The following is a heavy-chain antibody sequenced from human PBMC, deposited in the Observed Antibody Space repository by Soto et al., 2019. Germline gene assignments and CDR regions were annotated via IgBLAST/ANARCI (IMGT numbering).Heavy chain of an antibody. J-gene: IGHJ4*02. V-gene: IGHV3-74*01. CDR3: ATAEVDY. CDR1: GFAFGNSW. CDR2: MTSDGRTI. Sequence: GWSLRLSCAASGFAFGNSWMHWVRQPPGKGPEWVSRMTSDGRTIQYADSVKGRFTASRDNAKITLYLQMDSLRAEDTAMYYCATAEVDYWGPGTLVTVSS.